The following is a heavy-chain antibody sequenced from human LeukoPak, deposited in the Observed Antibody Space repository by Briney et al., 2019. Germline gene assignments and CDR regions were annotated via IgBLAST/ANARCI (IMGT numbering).Heavy chain of an antibody. Sequence: GGSLRLSCAASRFTFSSYAMSWVRQAPGKGLEWVSVIGGRTSYTYYTDSVKGRFTISRDNSKNTLYLQMSSLRVEDTALYYCAKGGWLDDWGQGTLVTVSS. CDR2: IGGRTSYT. D-gene: IGHD3-16*01. V-gene: IGHV3-23*01. CDR1: RFTFSSYA. J-gene: IGHJ5*02. CDR3: AKGGWLDD.